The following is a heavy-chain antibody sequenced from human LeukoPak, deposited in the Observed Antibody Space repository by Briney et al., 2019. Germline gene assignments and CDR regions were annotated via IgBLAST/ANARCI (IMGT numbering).Heavy chain of an antibody. CDR1: GFTFSSYG. V-gene: IGHV3-30*18. CDR3: AKDVGGYYYSGYFDY. J-gene: IGHJ4*02. D-gene: IGHD3-22*01. Sequence: SGGSLRLSCAASGFTFSSYGMHWVRQAPGKGLEWVAVIPYDGSNKYYADSVKGRFTISRDNSKNTLYLQMNSLRAEDTAVYYCAKDVGGYYYSGYFDYWGQGTLVTVSS. CDR2: IPYDGSNK.